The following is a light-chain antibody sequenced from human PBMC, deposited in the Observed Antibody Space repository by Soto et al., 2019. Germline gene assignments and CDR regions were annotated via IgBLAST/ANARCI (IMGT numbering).Light chain of an antibody. J-gene: IGKJ3*01. CDR3: QQYDILPLT. V-gene: IGKV1-33*01. CDR1: QDITNC. Sequence: DIQMTPTPSSLSASVGDRVTFTCQASQDITNCLNWYHQKPGKAPKLLIYDVSNLAAGVPSRFSGSGSGTHFTFTITNLQPEDAATYYCQQYDILPLTFGPGTKVEI. CDR2: DVS.